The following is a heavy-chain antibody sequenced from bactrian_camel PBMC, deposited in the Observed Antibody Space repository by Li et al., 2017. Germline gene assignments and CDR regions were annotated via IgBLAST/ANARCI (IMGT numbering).Heavy chain of an antibody. CDR3: AEGRGSRGEHCYSLNY. V-gene: IGHV3S1*01. CDR1: GYTYNRNC. CDR2: IATGSGNT. Sequence: QLVEFGGGSVQAGGSLRLSCAASGYTYNRNCMAWFRQAPGKEREGVARIATGSGNTYYADSVKGRFTISKESAKNTVNLQMNNLQPEDTATYYCAEGRGSRGEHCYSLNYWGQGTQVTVS. J-gene: IGHJ4*01. D-gene: IGHD6*01.